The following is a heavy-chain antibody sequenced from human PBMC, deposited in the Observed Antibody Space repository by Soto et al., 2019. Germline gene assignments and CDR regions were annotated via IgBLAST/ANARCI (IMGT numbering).Heavy chain of an antibody. V-gene: IGHV4-4*02. D-gene: IGHD3-10*01. CDR2: IYHSGST. Sequence: SETLSLTCAVSGGSISSSNWWSWVRQPPGKGLDWIGEIYHSGSTNYNPSLKSRVTISVDKSENQFSLKLSSVTAADTAVYYCARGFGEYYYGSGTNPIPFDYWGQGTLVTVSS. J-gene: IGHJ4*02. CDR3: ARGFGEYYYGSGTNPIPFDY. CDR1: GGSISSSNW.